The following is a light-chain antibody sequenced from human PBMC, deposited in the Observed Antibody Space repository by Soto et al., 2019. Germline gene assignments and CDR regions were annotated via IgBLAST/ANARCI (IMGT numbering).Light chain of an antibody. J-gene: IGKJ1*01. Sequence: DIQMTQSASSLSASLGDRVSIPWRASQNIRDFLNWYQQKPGKAPELLIFSASSLQSGVPSRFSGSGSGTDFTLTIGSLQREDFATYFCQQTYSTPPTFGQGTRVEI. CDR2: SAS. CDR3: QQTYSTPPT. V-gene: IGKV1-39*01. CDR1: QNIRDF.